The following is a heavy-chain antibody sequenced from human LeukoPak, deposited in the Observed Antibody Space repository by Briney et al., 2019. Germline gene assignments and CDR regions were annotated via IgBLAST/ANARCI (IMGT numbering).Heavy chain of an antibody. V-gene: IGHV3-30*18. CDR3: AKESGGYDLWY. Sequence: PGRSLRLSCAASGFTFSSYGMHWVRQAPGKGLEWVAVISYDGSNKYYADSVKGRFTISRDNSKNTLYLQMNSLRAEDTAVYYCAKESGGYDLWYWGQGTLVTVSS. J-gene: IGHJ4*02. CDR1: GFTFSSYG. CDR2: ISYDGSNK. D-gene: IGHD5-12*01.